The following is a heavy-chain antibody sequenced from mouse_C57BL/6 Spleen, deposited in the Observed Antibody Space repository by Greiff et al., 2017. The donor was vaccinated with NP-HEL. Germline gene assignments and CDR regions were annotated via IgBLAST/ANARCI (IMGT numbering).Heavy chain of an antibody. Sequence: QVQLKQPGAELVRPGSSVKLSCKASGYTFTSYWMHWVKQRPIQGLEWIGNIDPSDSETHYNQKFKDKATLTVDKSSSTAYMQLSSLTSEDSAVYYCARGVGLYFDYWGQGTTLTVSS. D-gene: IGHD1-1*02. CDR3: ARGVGLYFDY. V-gene: IGHV1-52*01. CDR2: IDPSDSET. J-gene: IGHJ2*01. CDR1: GYTFTSYW.